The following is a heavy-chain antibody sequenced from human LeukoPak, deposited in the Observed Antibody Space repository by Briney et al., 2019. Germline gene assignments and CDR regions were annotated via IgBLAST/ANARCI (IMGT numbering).Heavy chain of an antibody. CDR1: GLTFSNYA. CDR3: SKDPNGDYVGAFDM. Sequence: PGGSLRLSCXASGLTFSNYAXTWVRQAPGKGLEWVSSITGSGRGTYYADSVKGRFSVSRDNSQNTVFLHMNSLRADDTALYYCSKDPNGDYVGAFDMWGPGTMVTVSS. CDR2: ITGSGRGT. J-gene: IGHJ3*02. V-gene: IGHV3-23*01. D-gene: IGHD4-17*01.